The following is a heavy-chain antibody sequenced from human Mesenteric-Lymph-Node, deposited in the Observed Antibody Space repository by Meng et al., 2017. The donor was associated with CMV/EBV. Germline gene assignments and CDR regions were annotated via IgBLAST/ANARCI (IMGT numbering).Heavy chain of an antibody. V-gene: IGHV4-38-2*02. CDR2: FYHSGGT. D-gene: IGHD6-6*01. Sequence: SETLSLTCTVSHYSIRSDCSWAWIRQPPGKGLEWIGSFYHSGGTYYNPSLKSRVTISVDTSKDQFSLKLSSVTAADTAVYYCARELGLPAQSFDSWGQGILVTVSS. J-gene: IGHJ5*01. CDR3: ARELGLPAQSFDS. CDR1: HYSIRSDCS.